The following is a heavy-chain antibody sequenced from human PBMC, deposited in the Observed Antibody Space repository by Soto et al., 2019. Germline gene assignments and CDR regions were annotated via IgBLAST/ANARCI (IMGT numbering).Heavy chain of an antibody. J-gene: IGHJ6*02. CDR1: GGSISSYY. CDR3: ERASYYYGMDV. V-gene: IGHV4-59*01. CDR2: IYYSGST. Sequence: SETLSLTCTVSGGSISSYYWSWIRQPPGKGLEWIGYIYYSGSTNYNPSLKSRVTISVDTSKNQFSLKLSSVTAADTAVYYCERASYYYGMDVWGQGTTVTVYS.